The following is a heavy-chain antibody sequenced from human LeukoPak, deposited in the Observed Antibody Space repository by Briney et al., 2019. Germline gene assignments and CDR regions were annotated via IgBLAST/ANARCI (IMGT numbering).Heavy chain of an antibody. CDR2: ISYDGSNK. Sequence: GRSLRLSCAASGFTFSSYGMHWVRQAPGKGLEWVAVISYDGSNKYYADSVKGRFTIPRDNSKNTLYLQMNSLRAEDTAVYYCANLRYWGQGTLVTVSS. V-gene: IGHV3-30*18. CDR3: ANLRY. J-gene: IGHJ4*02. CDR1: GFTFSSYG.